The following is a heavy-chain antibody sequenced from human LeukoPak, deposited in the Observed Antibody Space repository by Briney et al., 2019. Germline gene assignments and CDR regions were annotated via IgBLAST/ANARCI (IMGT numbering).Heavy chain of an antibody. V-gene: IGHV3-30*02. Sequence: PGGTLRLSCAASGFTFSSYGMHWVRQAPGKGLEWVAFIQSGGSDQYYADSVKGRLSISRDNSKNTLYLQMNSLRTEDTAVYYCAKRDGYNSGPFDYWGQGTLVTVSS. CDR2: IQSGGSDQ. D-gene: IGHD5-24*01. J-gene: IGHJ4*02. CDR1: GFTFSSYG. CDR3: AKRDGYNSGPFDY.